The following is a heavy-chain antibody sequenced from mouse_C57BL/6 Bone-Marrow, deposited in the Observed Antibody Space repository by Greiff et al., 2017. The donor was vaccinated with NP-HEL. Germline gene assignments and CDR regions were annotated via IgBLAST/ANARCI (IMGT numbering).Heavy chain of an antibody. Sequence: QVQLQQPGAELVKPGASVKMSCKASGYTFTSYWITWVKQRPGQGLEWIGDIYPGSGSTNYNEKFKSKATLTVDTSSSTAYMQLSSLTSEDSAVYYCASHDGNSYYAMDYWGQGTSVTVSS. CDR1: GYTFTSYW. J-gene: IGHJ4*01. V-gene: IGHV1-55*01. CDR3: ASHDGNSYYAMDY. CDR2: IYPGSGST. D-gene: IGHD2-1*01.